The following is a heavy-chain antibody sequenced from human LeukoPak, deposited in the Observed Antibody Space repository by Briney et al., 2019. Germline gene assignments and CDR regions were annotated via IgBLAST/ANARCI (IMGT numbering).Heavy chain of an antibody. CDR1: GYTFTGYY. J-gene: IGHJ5*02. Sequence: ASVKVSCKASGYTFTGYYMHWVRQAPGQGLEWMGWINPNSGGTNYAQKFQGRVTMTRDTSISTAYMELSRLRFDDTAVFYCTREARAGNWFDPWGQGTLVTVS. V-gene: IGHV1-2*02. CDR3: TREARAGNWFDP. D-gene: IGHD5-12*01. CDR2: INPNSGGT.